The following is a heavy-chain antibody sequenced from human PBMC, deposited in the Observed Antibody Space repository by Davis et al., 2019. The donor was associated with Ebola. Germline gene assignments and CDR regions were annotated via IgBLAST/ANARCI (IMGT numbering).Heavy chain of an antibody. CDR1: GGSISSSSYY. CDR3: ARVRVVVAAKYYYYYGMDV. CDR2: IYYSGST. Sequence: MPSETLSLTCTVSGGSISSSSYYWGWIRQPPGKGLEWIGSIYYSGSTYYNPSLKSRVTISVDTSKNQFSLKLTSVTAADTAVYYCARVRVVVAAKYYYYYGMDVWGQGTTVTVSS. D-gene: IGHD2-15*01. V-gene: IGHV4-39*07. J-gene: IGHJ6*02.